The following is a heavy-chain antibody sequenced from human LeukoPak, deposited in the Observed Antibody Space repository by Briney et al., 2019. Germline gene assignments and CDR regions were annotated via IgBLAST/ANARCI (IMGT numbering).Heavy chain of an antibody. CDR3: ARVQGIAGPDAFDI. J-gene: IGHJ3*02. Sequence: SETLSLTCSVSGYFVSSGYYWGWIRQPAGKGLEWIGRIYTSGSTNYNPSLKSRVTISVDTSKNQFSLKLSSVTAADTAVYYCARVQGIAGPDAFDIWGQGTMVTVSS. CDR2: IYTSGST. D-gene: IGHD1-26*01. V-gene: IGHV4-61*10. CDR1: GYFVSSGYY.